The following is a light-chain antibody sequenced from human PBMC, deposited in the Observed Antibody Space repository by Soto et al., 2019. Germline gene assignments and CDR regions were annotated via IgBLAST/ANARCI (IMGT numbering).Light chain of an antibody. CDR2: DAS. CDR1: QSVSGW. CDR3: QQYETFSGT. J-gene: IGKJ1*01. V-gene: IGKV1-5*01. Sequence: DIQMTQSPSTLSASVGDTVTVTCRASQSVSGWLAWYQQKPGEATKLLSYDASALPRGVPSRFSGSGSGTKFTLTIASLQPDDVANYYCQQYETFSGTFGPGTKVEI.